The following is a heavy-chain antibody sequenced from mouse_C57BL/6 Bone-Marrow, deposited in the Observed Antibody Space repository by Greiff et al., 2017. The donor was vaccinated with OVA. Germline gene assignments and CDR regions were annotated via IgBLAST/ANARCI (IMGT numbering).Heavy chain of an antibody. CDR3: AREGLRRDCWYFDV. Sequence: QVQLQQSGAELVRPGTSVKVSCKASGYAFTNYLIEWVKQRPGQGLEWIGVINPGSGGTNYNEKFKGKATLTADKSSSTSEDSAVYFCAREGLRRDCWYFDVWGTGTTVTVSS. D-gene: IGHD2-4*01. CDR2: INPGSGGT. V-gene: IGHV1-54*01. J-gene: IGHJ1*03. CDR1: GYAFTNYL.